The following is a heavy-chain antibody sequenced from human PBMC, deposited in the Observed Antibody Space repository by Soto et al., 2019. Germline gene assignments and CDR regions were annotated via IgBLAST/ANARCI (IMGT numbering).Heavy chain of an antibody. CDR3: AKEMPLGGILGAEPLDY. Sequence: DVQLLESGGGLVQPGGSLRLFCAASGFTFNNYAMTWIRQAPGKGLEWVATVSDSGETSLSADSVRGRFTISRDNFRKTLYLQMNRLRPEDTATYDCAKEMPLGGILGAEPLDYWGQGTLVTVSS. J-gene: IGHJ4*02. D-gene: IGHD1-26*01. V-gene: IGHV3-23*01. CDR1: GFTFNNYA. CDR2: VSDSGETS.